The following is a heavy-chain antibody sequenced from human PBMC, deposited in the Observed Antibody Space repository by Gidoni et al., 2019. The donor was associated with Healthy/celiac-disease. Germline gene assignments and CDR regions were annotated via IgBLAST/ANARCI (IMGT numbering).Heavy chain of an antibody. CDR3: ARDKKTPVGRELPTTNDAFDI. CDR1: GFTFSSYS. J-gene: IGHJ3*02. D-gene: IGHD1-26*01. V-gene: IGHV3-21*01. CDR2: IGSIISYL. Sequence: EVQLVESGGGLVKPGGSLRLSCATSGFTFSSYSRTVVRQAPGKGLEWVSSIGSIISYLYYADSVKGRFTISRDNAKNSLDLQMNSLTAEDTAVYYCARDKKTPVGRELPTTNDAFDIWVQGTMVTVSS.